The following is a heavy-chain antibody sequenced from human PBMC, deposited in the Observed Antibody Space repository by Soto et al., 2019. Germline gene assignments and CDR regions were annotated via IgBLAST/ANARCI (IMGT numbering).Heavy chain of an antibody. V-gene: IGHV4-31*03. CDR2: IYYSGST. CDR3: ATSSSGWYGERFDY. D-gene: IGHD6-19*01. CDR1: GGSISSGGYY. J-gene: IGHJ4*02. Sequence: TLSLTCTVSGGSISSGGYYWSWIRQHPGKGLEWIGYIYYSGSTYYNPSLKSRVPISVDTSKNQFSLKLSSVTAADTAVYYCATSSSGWYGERFDYWGQGTLVTVSS.